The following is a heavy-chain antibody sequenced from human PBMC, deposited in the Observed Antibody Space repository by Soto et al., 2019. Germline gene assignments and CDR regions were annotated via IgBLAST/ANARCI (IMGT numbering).Heavy chain of an antibody. J-gene: IGHJ4*02. Sequence: EVQLLESGGGLVQPGRSLRLSCAASGFTFSSYAMNWVRQAPGKGLEWVSAMSGTGGSTYYADSVKGRFTISRDNCKNTLYLQMNSLRGESTAVVSCAKAAFSSGWWPSYFYSWGQGTLVTVSS. CDR3: AKAAFSSGWWPSYFYS. CDR1: GFTFSSYA. V-gene: IGHV3-23*01. CDR2: MSGTGGST. D-gene: IGHD6-19*01.